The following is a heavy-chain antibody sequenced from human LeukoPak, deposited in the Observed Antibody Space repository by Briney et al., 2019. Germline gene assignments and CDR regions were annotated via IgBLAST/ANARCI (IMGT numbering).Heavy chain of an antibody. CDR1: GGTFSSYA. J-gene: IGHJ5*02. D-gene: IGHD6-19*01. CDR3: AREGDLAVAGMIFLNWFDP. Sequence: SVKVSCKASGGTFSSYAISWVRQAPGQGLECIGGIIPIFGTANYAQKFQGRVTITADESTSTAYMELSSLRSEDTAVYYCAREGDLAVAGMIFLNWFDPWGQGTLVTVPS. CDR2: IIPIFGTA. V-gene: IGHV1-69*13.